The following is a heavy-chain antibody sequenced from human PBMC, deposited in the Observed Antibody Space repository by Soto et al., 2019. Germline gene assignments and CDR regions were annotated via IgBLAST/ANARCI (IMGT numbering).Heavy chain of an antibody. CDR3: VRASMPKAHFDS. J-gene: IGHJ4*02. D-gene: IGHD2-2*01. Sequence: QMQLQESGPGLVKPSETLSLTCTVSGGSIRGYYWSWIRQSAGVGLERIGRMHTSGSTKYDPSLKSRVTFSVDMSKNQISLTLTSVTAADTALYYCVRASMPKAHFDSWGQGTLVTVSS. CDR2: MHTSGST. V-gene: IGHV4-4*07. CDR1: GGSIRGYY.